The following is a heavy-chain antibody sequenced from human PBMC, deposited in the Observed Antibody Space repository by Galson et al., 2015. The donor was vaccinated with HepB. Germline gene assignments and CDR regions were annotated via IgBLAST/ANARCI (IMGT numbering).Heavy chain of an antibody. CDR3: AKEKRYYDILTGFLDDYYGMDV. J-gene: IGHJ6*02. D-gene: IGHD3-9*01. V-gene: IGHV3-30*18. CDR1: GFTFSSYG. Sequence: SLRLSCAASGFTFSSYGMHWVRQAPGKGLEWVALISYDGSKKYYVHSVKGRFTVSRDNSKSTLYLQMNSLRAEDTAVYYCAKEKRYYDILTGFLDDYYGMDVWGQGTTVTVSS. CDR2: ISYDGSKK.